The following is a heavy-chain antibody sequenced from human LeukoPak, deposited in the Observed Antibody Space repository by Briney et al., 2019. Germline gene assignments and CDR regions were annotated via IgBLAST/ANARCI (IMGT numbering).Heavy chain of an antibody. CDR1: GGSISSYY. J-gene: IGHJ4*02. CDR3: ARDGDSSAINAFDY. D-gene: IGHD3-22*01. V-gene: IGHV4-59*12. Sequence: SETLSLTCTVSGGSISSYYWSWIRQPPGKGLEWIGYIYYSGSTNYNPSLKSRVTISVDTSKNQFSLKLSSVTAADTAVYYCARDGDSSAINAFDYWGQGTLVTVSS. CDR2: IYYSGST.